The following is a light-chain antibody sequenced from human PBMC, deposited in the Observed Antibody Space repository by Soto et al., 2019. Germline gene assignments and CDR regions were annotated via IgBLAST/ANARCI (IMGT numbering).Light chain of an antibody. V-gene: IGKV1-5*01. CDR1: QSVSGW. Sequence: DIQMTQSPSTLSASVGYTFTVTCRASQSVSGWLAWYQQKPGEAPKLLIYDASALPRGVPSRFSGSGSGSEFNFTITGLQPDDFATYFCQQYNTYATFGQGTRREIK. J-gene: IGKJ5*01. CDR2: DAS. CDR3: QQYNTYAT.